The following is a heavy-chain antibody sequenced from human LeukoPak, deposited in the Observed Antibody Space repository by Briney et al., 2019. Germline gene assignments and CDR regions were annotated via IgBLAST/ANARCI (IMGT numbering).Heavy chain of an antibody. D-gene: IGHD4-17*01. CDR1: GCSISSGSYY. Sequence: KTSETLSLTCTVSGCSISSGSYYWSWIRQPAGKGLEWIGRIYTSGSTNFNPSLKSRVTISVDTSKNQFSLKLSSVTAADTAVYYCAILSHDYGDYRYFDYWGQGTLVTVSS. J-gene: IGHJ4*02. CDR3: AILSHDYGDYRYFDY. CDR2: IYTSGST. V-gene: IGHV4-61*02.